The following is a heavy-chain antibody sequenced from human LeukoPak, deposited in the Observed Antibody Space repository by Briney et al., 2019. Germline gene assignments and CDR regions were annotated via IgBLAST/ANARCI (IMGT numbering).Heavy chain of an antibody. CDR2: MSSSGDTI. Sequence: PGGSLRLSCTASGFTFSDYYMPWIRQAPGKGLEWISYMSSSGDTIYYADSVKGRFTISRDNAKNSLYLQTNSLRAEDTAVYYCARRGREGAFDIWGQGTMVTVSS. D-gene: IGHD1-26*01. CDR3: ARRGREGAFDI. J-gene: IGHJ3*02. V-gene: IGHV3-11*04. CDR1: GFTFSDYY.